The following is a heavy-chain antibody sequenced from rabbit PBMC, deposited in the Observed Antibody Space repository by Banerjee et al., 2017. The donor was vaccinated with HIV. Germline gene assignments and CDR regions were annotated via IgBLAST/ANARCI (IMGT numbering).Heavy chain of an antibody. J-gene: IGHJ4*01. CDR3: AKDNAHYEGHYFTL. D-gene: IGHD1-1*01. Sequence: QEQLEESGGGLVKPEGSLTLTCKASGFDLSSGYDMCWVRQAPGKGLEWIACIYTGDGNTYYASWAKGRFTVSKTSTTVTLQMTGLTAADTATYFCAKDNAHYEGHYFTLWGQGTLVTVS. CDR2: IYTGDGNT. V-gene: IGHV1S45*01. CDR1: GFDLSSGYD.